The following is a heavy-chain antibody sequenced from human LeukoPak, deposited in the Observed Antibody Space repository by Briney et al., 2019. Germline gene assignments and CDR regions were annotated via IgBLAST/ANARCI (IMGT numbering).Heavy chain of an antibody. CDR3: ATAAPDYYGSGSFPN. V-gene: IGHV1-24*01. CDR1: GYTLTGLS. J-gene: IGHJ4*02. D-gene: IGHD3-10*01. CDR2: FDPEDGET. Sequence: ASVKVSCKVSGYTLTGLSMHWVRQAPGKGLEWMGGFDPEDGETIYAQKFQGRVTMTEDTSTDTAYMELSSLRSEDTAVYYCATAAPDYYGSGSFPNWGQGTLVTVSS.